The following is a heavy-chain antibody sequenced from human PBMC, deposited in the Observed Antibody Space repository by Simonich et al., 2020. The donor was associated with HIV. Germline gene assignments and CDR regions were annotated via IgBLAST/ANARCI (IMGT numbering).Heavy chain of an antibody. D-gene: IGHD4-17*01. CDR2: INHSGST. CDR1: GGSFSGYY. J-gene: IGHJ4*02. CDR3: ARRHPTTVTTPYFDY. Sequence: QVQLQQWGAGLLKPSETLSLTCAVYGGSFSGYYWSWIRQPPGKWLEWIVEINHSGSTNYNPSLKSRVTISVDTSKNQFSLKLSSVTAADTAVYYCARRHPTTVTTPYFDYWGQGTLVTVSS. V-gene: IGHV4-34*01.